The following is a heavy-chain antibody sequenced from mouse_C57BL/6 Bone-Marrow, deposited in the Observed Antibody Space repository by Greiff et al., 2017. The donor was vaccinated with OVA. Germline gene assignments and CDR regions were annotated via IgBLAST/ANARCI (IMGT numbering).Heavy chain of an antibody. D-gene: IGHD1-1*01. CDR1: GFNIKDYY. CDR3: TVLYYYLYFDD. J-gene: IGHJ2*01. CDR2: IDPADGDT. V-gene: IGHV14-1*01. Sequence: VQLKQSGAELVRPGASVKLSCTASGFNIKDYYMHWVKQRPEQGLEWIGRIDPADGDTEYAPKFQGKATMTADTSSNTAYLQLSSLTSEDTAVDCCTVLYYYLYFDDWGKGTTLTVSS.